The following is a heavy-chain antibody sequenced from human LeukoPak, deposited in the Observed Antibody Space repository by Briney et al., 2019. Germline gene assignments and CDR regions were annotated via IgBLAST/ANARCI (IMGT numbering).Heavy chain of an antibody. CDR1: GGSIRSYY. J-gene: IGHJ4*02. CDR2: IHYSGSA. V-gene: IGHV4-59*12. CDR3: AREVTTVTTFDY. D-gene: IGHD4-17*01. Sequence: KTSETLSLTCTVSGGSIRSYYWSWIRQPPGTGLEWIGYIHYSGSANYNPSLKSRVTMSVDTSKNQFSLKLSSVTAADTAVYYCAREVTTVTTFDYWGQGTLVTVSS.